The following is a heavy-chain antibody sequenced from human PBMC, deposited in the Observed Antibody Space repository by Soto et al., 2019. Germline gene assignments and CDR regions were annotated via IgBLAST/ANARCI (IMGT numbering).Heavy chain of an antibody. CDR3: AKDSRYGSSYSPNDY. J-gene: IGHJ4*02. D-gene: IGHD1-26*01. CDR1: GFTFSNAW. V-gene: IGHV3-15*07. CDR2: IKSKALGGSA. Sequence: GGSLRLSCAGSGFTFSNAWINWVRQAPGKGLEWVGRIKSKALGGSAYYADSVKGRFTISRDNSKNTLNLQMDSLRAEDSAIYYCAKDSRYGSSYSPNDYWGQGTLVTVPQ.